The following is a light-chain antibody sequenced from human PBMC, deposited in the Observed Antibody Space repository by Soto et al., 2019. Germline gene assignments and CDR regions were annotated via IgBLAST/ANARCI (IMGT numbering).Light chain of an antibody. J-gene: IGKJ2*01. CDR3: QQYGSSSYT. CDR2: GAS. CDR1: QSVSSSY. V-gene: IGKV3-20*01. Sequence: EIVLTQSPGTLYLSPGERATLSCRASQSVSSSYLAWYQQKPGQAPRLLSYGASSRATGIPDRFSGSGSGTDFTLTISRLEPEDFAVYYCQQYGSSSYTFGQGTKLEIK.